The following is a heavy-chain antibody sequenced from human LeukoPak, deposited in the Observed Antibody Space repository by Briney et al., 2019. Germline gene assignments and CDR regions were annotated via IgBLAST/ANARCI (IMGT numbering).Heavy chain of an antibody. CDR3: ASLGGIYYYDSSGYWTY. J-gene: IGHJ4*02. D-gene: IGHD3-22*01. V-gene: IGHV3-53*01. CDR1: GFTVSSNY. CDR2: IYSGGST. Sequence: GGSLRLSCAASGFTVSSNYMSWVRQAPGKGLEWVSVIYSGGSTYYADSVKGRFTISRDNSKNTLYLQMNSLRADDTAVYYCASLGGIYYYDSSGYWTYWGQGTLVTVSS.